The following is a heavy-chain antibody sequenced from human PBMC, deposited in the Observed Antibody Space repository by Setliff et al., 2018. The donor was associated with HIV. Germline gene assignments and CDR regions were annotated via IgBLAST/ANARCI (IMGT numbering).Heavy chain of an antibody. V-gene: IGHV1-46*01. J-gene: IGHJ4*02. Sequence: ASVKVSCKASGDTFTSYYMHWVRRAPGQGLEWMGMISPSGASTKYAQRLQGRVTLTRDTSSSTVYVELSSLRSDDTAVYYCAREAEQGERSSSWYFDYWGQGSLVTVSS. CDR1: GDTFTSYY. D-gene: IGHD6-6*01. CDR3: AREAEQGERSSSWYFDY. CDR2: ISPSGAST.